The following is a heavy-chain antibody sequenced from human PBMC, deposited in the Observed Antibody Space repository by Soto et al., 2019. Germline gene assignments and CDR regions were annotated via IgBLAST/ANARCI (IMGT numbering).Heavy chain of an antibody. Sequence: GAPVNVSCKASGYTFSIYTISWLRQAPGQGLEWMGRIIPILGIANYAQKFQGRVTITADKSTSTAYMELSSLRSEDTAVYYCVRPYCSSTSCYGYYYMDVWGKGTTVTVSS. J-gene: IGHJ6*03. CDR1: GYTFSIYT. D-gene: IGHD2-2*01. CDR2: IIPILGIA. CDR3: VRPYCSSTSCYGYYYMDV. V-gene: IGHV1-69*02.